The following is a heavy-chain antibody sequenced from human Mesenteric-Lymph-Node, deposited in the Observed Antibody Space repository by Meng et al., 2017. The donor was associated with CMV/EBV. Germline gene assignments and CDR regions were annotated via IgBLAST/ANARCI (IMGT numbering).Heavy chain of an antibody. CDR3: ARERITIFGVVPRTEYYGMDV. V-gene: IGHV1-69*10. J-gene: IGHJ6*02. CDR2: IIPILGIA. D-gene: IGHD3-3*01. CDR1: GGTFTGYA. Sequence: SVKVSCKASGGTFTGYAISWVRQAPGQGLEWMGGIIPILGIANYGQNFHDRVTITADKSTSTAYMELSSLRSEDTAVYYCARERITIFGVVPRTEYYGMDVWGQGTTVTVSS.